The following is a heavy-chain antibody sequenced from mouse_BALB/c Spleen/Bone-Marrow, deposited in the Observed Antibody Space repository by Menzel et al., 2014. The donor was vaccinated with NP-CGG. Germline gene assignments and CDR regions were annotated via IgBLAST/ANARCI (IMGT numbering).Heavy chain of an antibody. J-gene: IGHJ1*01. D-gene: IGHD2-4*01. Sequence: QVQLQQSGPGLVAPSQSLSITCTVSGFSLTGCGVNWVRQPPGKGLEWLGMIWGDGNTDYNSDLKSRLSISKDNSKSQVFLKMNSLQTDDTARYYCARVYYDYDWWYFDVWGAGTTVTVSS. CDR3: ARVYYDYDWWYFDV. CDR2: IWGDGNT. V-gene: IGHV2-6-7*01. CDR1: GFSLTGCG.